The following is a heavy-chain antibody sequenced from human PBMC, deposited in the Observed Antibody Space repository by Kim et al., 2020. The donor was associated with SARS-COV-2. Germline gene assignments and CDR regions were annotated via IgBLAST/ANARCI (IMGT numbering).Heavy chain of an antibody. CDR2: ISSSSNYI. CDR3: GREKSIEAGGPFDY. V-gene: IGHV3-21*01. J-gene: IGHJ4*02. Sequence: GGSLRLSCAASGFTFSSYSMNWVRQAPGKGLEWVSSISSSSNYIYYADSVKGRFTISRDNAKNSLYLQMNSLRAEDTAVYYCGREKSIEAGGPFDYWGQGPLVTVSS. CDR1: GFTFSSYS. D-gene: IGHD6-13*01.